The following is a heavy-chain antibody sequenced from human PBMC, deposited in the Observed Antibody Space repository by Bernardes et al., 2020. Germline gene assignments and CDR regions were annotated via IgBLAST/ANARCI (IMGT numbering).Heavy chain of an antibody. CDR2: INHSGST. V-gene: IGHV4-34*01. D-gene: IGHD3-16*02. CDR1: GGSFSGYY. Sequence: ETLSLTCAVYGGSFSGYYWSWIRQPPGKGLEWIGEINHSGSTNYNPSLKSRVTISVDTSKNQFSLKLSSVTAADTAVYYCAPVRFGVIEFDYWVQGTLVTVSS. CDR3: APVRFGVIEFDY. J-gene: IGHJ4*02.